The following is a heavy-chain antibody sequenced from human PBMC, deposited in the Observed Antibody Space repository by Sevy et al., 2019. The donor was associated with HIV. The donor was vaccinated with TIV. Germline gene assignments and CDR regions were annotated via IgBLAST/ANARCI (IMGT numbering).Heavy chain of an antibody. CDR1: GGSISSSSYY. D-gene: IGHD6-6*01. Sequence: SETLSLTCTVSGGSISSSSYYWGWIRQPPGKGLEWIGSIYYSGSTYYNPSLKSRVTISVDTSKNQFSLKLSSVTAADTAVYYCATETGSSSPRVGDAFEIWGQGTMVTVSS. CDR2: IYYSGST. CDR3: ATETGSSSPRVGDAFEI. V-gene: IGHV4-39*02. J-gene: IGHJ3*02.